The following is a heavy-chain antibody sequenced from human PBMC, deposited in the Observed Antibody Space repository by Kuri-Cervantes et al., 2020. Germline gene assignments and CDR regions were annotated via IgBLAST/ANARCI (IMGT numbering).Heavy chain of an antibody. CDR1: GFTFRDSA. CDR2: VTGSGDRT. CDR3: AKDHSFDY. Sequence: GESLKISCAVSGFTFRDSAMSWVRQAPGKGLEWVSTVTGSGDRTFYADSVKGRFSISRDNSKNTVTLQMNSLRAEDTAVYFCAKDHSFDYWGQGTLVTVSS. D-gene: IGHD4-11*01. J-gene: IGHJ4*02. V-gene: IGHV3-23*01.